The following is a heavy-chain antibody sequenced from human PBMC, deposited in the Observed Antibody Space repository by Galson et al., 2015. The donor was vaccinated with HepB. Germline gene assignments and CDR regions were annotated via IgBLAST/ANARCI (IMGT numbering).Heavy chain of an antibody. CDR3: ARGIVVVVAATPGNWFDP. V-gene: IGHV7-4-1*02. D-gene: IGHD2-15*01. Sequence: SVKVSCKASGYTFTSYAMNWVRQAPGQGLEWMGWINTNTGNPTYAQGFTGRFVFSLDTSVSTAYLQISSLKAEDTAVYYCARGIVVVVAATPGNWFDPWGQGTLVTVSS. CDR1: GYTFTSYA. CDR2: INTNTGNP. J-gene: IGHJ5*02.